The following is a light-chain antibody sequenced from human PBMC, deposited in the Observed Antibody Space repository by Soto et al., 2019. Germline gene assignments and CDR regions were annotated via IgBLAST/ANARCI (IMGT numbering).Light chain of an antibody. CDR2: GAS. CDR3: QQSGPRFT. Sequence: EIVLTQSPGTLSLSPGERATLSCRASQSVSSSYLAWYQQKPGQAPRLLIYGASSRATGIPDRFSGSGSGTDFTLTISRLEPEDFAVYYCQQSGPRFTFGPGTKVDIK. V-gene: IGKV3-20*01. CDR1: QSVSSSY. J-gene: IGKJ3*01.